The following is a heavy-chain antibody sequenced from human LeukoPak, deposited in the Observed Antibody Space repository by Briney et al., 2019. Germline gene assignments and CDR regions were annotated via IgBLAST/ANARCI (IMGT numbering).Heavy chain of an antibody. Sequence: SETLSLTCTVSGGSISSGGYYWSWIRQHPGKGLEWIGYIYCSGSTCYNPSLKSRVTISVDTSKNQFSLKLSSVTAADTAVYYCARSVQSLYSYAFDIWGQGTMVTVSS. J-gene: IGHJ3*02. CDR3: ARSVQSLYSYAFDI. D-gene: IGHD5-18*01. CDR1: GGSISSGGYY. V-gene: IGHV4-31*03. CDR2: IYCSGST.